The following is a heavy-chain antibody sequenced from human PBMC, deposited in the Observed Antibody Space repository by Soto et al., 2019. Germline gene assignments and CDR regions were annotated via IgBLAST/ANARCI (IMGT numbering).Heavy chain of an antibody. Sequence: XSVKVSCKASGYTFRTYAMHWVRQAPGQRLEWMGWINAANGNTKYSQKLQGRVTITRDTSASTAYMELSSLRSEDTAVYYCARVWGSFQLFDSWGQGPLVTVSS. D-gene: IGHD3-16*01. CDR2: INAANGNT. V-gene: IGHV1-3*01. CDR1: GYTFRTYA. CDR3: ARVWGSFQLFDS. J-gene: IGHJ4*02.